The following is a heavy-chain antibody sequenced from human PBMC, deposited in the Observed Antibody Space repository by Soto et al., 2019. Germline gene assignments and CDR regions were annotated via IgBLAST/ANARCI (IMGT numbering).Heavy chain of an antibody. J-gene: IGHJ6*02. Sequence: GASVKVPCKAFGYTFTSYDITWVRQATGQGLEWMGWMNPNSGNTGYAQKFQGRVTMTRNTSITTAYMELSSLRSEDTAVYYCAKGREGGPDYYYYGMDVWGQGTTVTVSS. CDR1: GYTFTSYD. CDR2: MNPNSGNT. CDR3: AKGREGGPDYYYYGMDV. D-gene: IGHD1-26*01. V-gene: IGHV1-8*01.